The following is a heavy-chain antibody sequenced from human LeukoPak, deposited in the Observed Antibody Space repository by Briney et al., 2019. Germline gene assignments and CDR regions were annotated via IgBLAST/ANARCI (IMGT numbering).Heavy chain of an antibody. CDR3: ARRGKEGSSWYVNYYYYMDV. D-gene: IGHD6-13*01. J-gene: IGHJ6*03. CDR2: INPKNGGS. V-gene: IGHV1-2*02. CDR1: GYTFTDYY. Sequence: ASVKVSCKASGYTFTDYYMHWVRQAPGQGLEWMGWINPKNGGSHSAQKFQGRVTMTRDTSISTAYMELTRLRSDDTAVYYCARRGKEGSSWYVNYYYYMDVWGKGTTVTVSS.